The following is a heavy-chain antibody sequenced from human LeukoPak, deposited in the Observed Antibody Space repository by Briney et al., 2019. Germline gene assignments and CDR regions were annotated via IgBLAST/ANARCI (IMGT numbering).Heavy chain of an antibody. CDR3: ARTGITGTTMTVGSDY. J-gene: IGHJ4*02. Sequence: PGGSLRLSCAASGLTFSSYSMHWVRQAPGKGLEWVSSISSSSSYIYYADSVKGRFTISRDNAKNSLYLQMNSLRAEDTAVYYCARTGITGTTMTVGSDYWGQGTLVTVSS. V-gene: IGHV3-21*01. CDR2: ISSSSSYI. CDR1: GLTFSSYS. D-gene: IGHD1-7*01.